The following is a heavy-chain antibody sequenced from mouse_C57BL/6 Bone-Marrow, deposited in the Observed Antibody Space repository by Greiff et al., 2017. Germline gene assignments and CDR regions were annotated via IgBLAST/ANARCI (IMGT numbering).Heavy chain of an antibody. Sequence: VQLQQSGPGLVKPSQSLSLTCSVTGYSITSGYYWNWIRQFPGNKLEWMGYISYDGSNNYNPSLKNRISITRDTSKNQFFLKLNSVTTEDTATYYCAKEGTTRYFDVWGTGTTVTVSS. CDR2: ISYDGSN. J-gene: IGHJ1*03. CDR3: AKEGTTRYFDV. D-gene: IGHD2-1*01. CDR1: GYSITSGYY. V-gene: IGHV3-6*01.